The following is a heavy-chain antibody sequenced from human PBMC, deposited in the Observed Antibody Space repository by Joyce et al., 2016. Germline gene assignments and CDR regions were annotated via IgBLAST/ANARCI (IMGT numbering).Heavy chain of an antibody. CDR3: ARVALNYDILTGYSSNWFDP. CDR1: SSGNYY. J-gene: IGHJ5*02. Sequence: SSGNYYWSWVRQRPGKGLEWIGYIFYTGYTFYNPALRSRVTISIDTSKKQFSLRQNSVTAADTAVYYCARVALNYDILTGYSSNWFDPWGQGILVTVSS. D-gene: IGHD3-9*01. CDR2: IFYTGYT. V-gene: IGHV4-31*02.